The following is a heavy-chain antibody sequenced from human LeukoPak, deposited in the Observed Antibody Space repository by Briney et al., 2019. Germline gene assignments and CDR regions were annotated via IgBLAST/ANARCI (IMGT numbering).Heavy chain of an antibody. Sequence: GGSLRLSCAASGFTFSSYAMHWVRQAPGKGLEWVAVISYDGSNKYYADSVKGRFTISRDNSKNTLYLQMNSLRAEDTAVYYCARKGYGDYVALGYWGQGTLVTVSS. V-gene: IGHV3-30*04. J-gene: IGHJ4*02. CDR1: GFTFSSYA. CDR2: ISYDGSNK. D-gene: IGHD4-17*01. CDR3: ARKGYGDYVALGY.